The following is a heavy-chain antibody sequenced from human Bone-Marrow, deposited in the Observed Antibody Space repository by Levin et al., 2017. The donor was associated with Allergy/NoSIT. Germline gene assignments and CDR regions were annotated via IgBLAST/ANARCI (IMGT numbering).Heavy chain of an antibody. D-gene: IGHD1-1*01. CDR2: IWHDGSNK. J-gene: IGHJ4*02. CDR3: ARVGGQGTWYYFDY. CDR1: GFPFSSYG. Sequence: LSLTCAASGFPFSSYGMHWVRQTPGKGLEWVAVIWHDGSNKYYADSVKGRFTISRDNSKNTLYLQMNSLRAEDTAVYYCARVGGQGTWYYFDYWGQGTLVTVSS. V-gene: IGHV3-33*01.